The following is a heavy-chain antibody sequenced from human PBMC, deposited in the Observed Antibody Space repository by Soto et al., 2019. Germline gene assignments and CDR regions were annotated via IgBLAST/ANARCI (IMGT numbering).Heavy chain of an antibody. D-gene: IGHD4-17*01. J-gene: IGHJ6*02. CDR1: GISHSIIGMC. Sequence: SGPTLGKPTQPITLTCTLYGISHSIIGMCVIWIRQPPGKALEWLALIDWDDDKYYSTSLKTRLTISKDTSKNQVVLTMTNMDPVDTATYYCARTRAVTTPYLNYYYGMDVWGQGT. CDR2: IDWDDDK. CDR3: ARTRAVTTPYLNYYYGMDV. V-gene: IGHV2-70*01.